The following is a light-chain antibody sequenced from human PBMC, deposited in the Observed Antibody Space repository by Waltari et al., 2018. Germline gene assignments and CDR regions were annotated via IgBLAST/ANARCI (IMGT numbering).Light chain of an antibody. CDR3: SSYAGSNGFYV. CDR1: SSDIGGYNY. CDR2: VVT. Sequence: QSALTQPPSASGSLRQSVTISCTGTSSDIGGYNYVSWYQQHPGKAPKLLIDVVTTRPPGCPGLVSGSRACNTASLTLSGLQAEDEADYYCSSYAGSNGFYVFGTGTTVTVL. J-gene: IGLJ1*01. V-gene: IGLV2-8*01.